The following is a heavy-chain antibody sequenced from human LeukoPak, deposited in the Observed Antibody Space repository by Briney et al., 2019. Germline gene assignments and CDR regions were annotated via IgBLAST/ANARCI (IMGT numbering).Heavy chain of an antibody. CDR1: GFTFSSNA. V-gene: IGHV3-23*01. J-gene: IGHJ4*02. D-gene: IGHD3-22*01. CDR2: VSGSGGST. Sequence: VGCLRLSCAASGFTFSSNAMSWVRQAPGKGLEWVSTVSGSGGSTYYADSVKGRFTISKDNSKNTLYLQMNSQRAEDTAVYYCARGKGHDTSATDYWGQGTLVTVS. CDR3: ARGKGHDTSATDY.